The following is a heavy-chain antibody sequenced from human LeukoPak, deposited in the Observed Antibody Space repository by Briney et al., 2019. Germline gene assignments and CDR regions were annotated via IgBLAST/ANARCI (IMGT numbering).Heavy chain of an antibody. D-gene: IGHD3-3*01. CDR1: GGSLSNYY. J-gene: IGHJ3*02. Sequence: SETLSLTCAVYGGSLSNYYWIWIRQPPGKGLEWIGEINHSGRTHYNPSLKSRVTISIDTSKNQFSLKLSSVTAADTAVYYCARDWAPDYDFWSGYYPLLLDAFDIWGQGTMVTVSS. CDR3: ARDWAPDYDFWSGYYPLLLDAFDI. V-gene: IGHV4-34*01. CDR2: INHSGRT.